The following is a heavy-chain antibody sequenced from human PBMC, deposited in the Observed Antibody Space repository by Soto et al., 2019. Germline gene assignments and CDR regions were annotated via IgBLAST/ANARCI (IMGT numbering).Heavy chain of an antibody. CDR3: VRDSRPTYGSGSYYSYYYYYYMDV. J-gene: IGHJ6*03. CDR1: GFTFSTYS. D-gene: IGHD3-10*01. CDR2: ISSSSSYI. Sequence: EVQLVESGGGLVKPGGSLRLSCAASGFTFSTYSMTWVRQAPGKGLEWVSSISSSSSYIYSEDSVKGRFTVSRDNSKNSLYLQMNSLRAEDTAVYYCVRDSRPTYGSGSYYSYYYYYYMDVWGKGTTVTVSS. V-gene: IGHV3-21*01.